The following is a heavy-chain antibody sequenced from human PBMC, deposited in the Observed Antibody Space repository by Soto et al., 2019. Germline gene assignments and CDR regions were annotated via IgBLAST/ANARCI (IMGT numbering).Heavy chain of an antibody. CDR2: IYYSGST. Sequence: SETLSLTCTVSGGSISSYYWSWIRQPPGKGLEWIGYIYYSGSTNYNPSLKSRVTISVDTSKNQFSLKLSSVTAADTAVYYCARAKSTYGDYLFDYWGQGTLVTVSS. V-gene: IGHV4-59*01. J-gene: IGHJ4*02. CDR3: ARAKSTYGDYLFDY. D-gene: IGHD4-17*01. CDR1: GGSISSYY.